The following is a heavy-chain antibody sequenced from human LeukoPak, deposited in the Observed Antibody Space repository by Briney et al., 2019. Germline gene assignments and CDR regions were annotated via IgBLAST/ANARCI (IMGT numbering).Heavy chain of an antibody. CDR3: AKLNYYDSSGYYTGRGHFDY. CDR1: GFTFSSYA. CDR2: ISGSSGST. Sequence: PGGSLRLSCAASGFTFSSYAMSWVRQAPGKGPEWVSAISGSSGSTYYADSVKGRFTISRDNSKNTLYLQMNSLRAEDTAVYYCAKLNYYDSSGYYTGRGHFDYWGQGTLVTVSS. D-gene: IGHD3-22*01. J-gene: IGHJ4*02. V-gene: IGHV3-23*01.